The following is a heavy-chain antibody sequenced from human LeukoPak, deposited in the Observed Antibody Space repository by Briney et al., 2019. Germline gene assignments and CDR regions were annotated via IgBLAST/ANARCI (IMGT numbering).Heavy chain of an antibody. D-gene: IGHD3-10*01. J-gene: IGHJ4*02. CDR3: ARDYYGSGSSRGY. Sequence: ASVKVSCKASGYTFTDYYMHGVRQASGQGLEWMGWMNPSNGNTGYAQKFQGRVTMTRNTSISTAYMELSSLRSEDTAVYYCARDYYGSGSSRGYWGQGTLVTVSS. CDR1: GYTFTDYY. V-gene: IGHV1-8*02. CDR2: MNPSNGNT.